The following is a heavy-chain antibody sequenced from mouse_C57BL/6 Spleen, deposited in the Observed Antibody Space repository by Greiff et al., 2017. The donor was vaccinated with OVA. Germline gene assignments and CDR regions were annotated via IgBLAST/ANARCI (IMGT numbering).Heavy chain of an antibody. CDR1: GYTFTSYW. CDR3: ARSTYYYGSSDY. CDR2: IHPNSGST. Sequence: VQLQQPGAELVKPGASVKLSCKASGYTFTSYWMHWVKQRPGQGLEWIGMIHPNSGSTNYNEKFKSKATLTVDKSSSTAYMQLSSLTSEDSAVYYCARSTYYYGSSDYWGQGTTLTVSS. J-gene: IGHJ2*01. V-gene: IGHV1-64*01. D-gene: IGHD1-1*01.